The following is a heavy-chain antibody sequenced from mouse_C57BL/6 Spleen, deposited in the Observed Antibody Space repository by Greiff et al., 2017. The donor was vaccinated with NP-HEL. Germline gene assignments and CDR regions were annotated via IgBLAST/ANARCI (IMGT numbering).Heavy chain of an antibody. CDR2: INPYNGGT. CDR3: ARGLRREGYY. J-gene: IGHJ2*01. CDR1: GYTFTDYY. D-gene: IGHD2-2*01. V-gene: IGHV1-19*01. Sequence: VQLQQSGPVLVKPGASVKMSCKASGYTFTDYYMNWVKQSHGKSLEWIGVINPYNGGTSYNQKFKGKATLTVDKSSSTAYMELNSLTSDDSAVYYCARGLRREGYYWGQGTTLTVSS.